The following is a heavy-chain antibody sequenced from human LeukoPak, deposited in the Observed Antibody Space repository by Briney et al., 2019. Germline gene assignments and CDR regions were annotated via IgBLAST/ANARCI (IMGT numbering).Heavy chain of an antibody. CDR1: GGSISSGGYS. Sequence: SQTLSLTCAVSGGSISSGGYSWSWIRQPPGKGLEWIGYIHHSGSTHYSPSLKSRVTISVDRSKNQFSLKVSSVTAADTAVYYCVTENGSSEHFQHWGQGTLVTVSS. CDR3: VTENGSSEHFQH. J-gene: IGHJ1*01. CDR2: IHHSGST. V-gene: IGHV4-30-2*01.